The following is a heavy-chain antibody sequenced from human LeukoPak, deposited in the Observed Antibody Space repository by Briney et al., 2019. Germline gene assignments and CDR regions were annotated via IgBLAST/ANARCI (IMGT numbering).Heavy chain of an antibody. CDR2: ISAYNGNT. CDR1: GYTFTNYG. CDR3: ARYYDSSGYYEDY. J-gene: IGHJ4*02. D-gene: IGHD3-22*01. Sequence: ASVKVSCKASGYTFTNYGISWVRQAPGQGLEWVGWISAYNGNTNYAEKVQGRVTMTTDTSTSTAYMELRSLRSDDTAVYHCARYYDSSGYYEDYWGQGTLVTVSS. V-gene: IGHV1-18*01.